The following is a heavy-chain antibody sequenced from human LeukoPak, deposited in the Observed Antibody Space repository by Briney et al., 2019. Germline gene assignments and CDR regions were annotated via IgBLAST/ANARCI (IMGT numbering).Heavy chain of an antibody. CDR2: IYYSGST. CDR1: GGSISSYY. Sequence: SETLSLTCTVSGGSISSYYWSWIRQPPGKGLEWIGYIYYSGSTNYNTSLKSRVTISVDTSKNPFSLKLSSVTAADTAVYYCARDASYNYDSSGYTLWGQGTLVTVSS. D-gene: IGHD3-22*01. CDR3: ARDASYNYDSSGYTL. J-gene: IGHJ4*02. V-gene: IGHV4-59*01.